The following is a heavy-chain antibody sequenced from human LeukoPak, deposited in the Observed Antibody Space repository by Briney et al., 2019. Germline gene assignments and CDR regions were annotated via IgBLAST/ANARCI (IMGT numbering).Heavy chain of an antibody. Sequence: KASETLSLTCTVSDGSISSYYWSWIRQPAGKGLEWIGRIYTSGSTNYNPSLKSRVTMSVDTSKNQFSLKLSSVTAADTAVYYCARDVYYYDSGSYYYFDYWGQGTLVTVSS. CDR3: ARDVYYYDSGSYYYFDY. D-gene: IGHD3-10*01. CDR1: DGSISSYY. J-gene: IGHJ4*02. V-gene: IGHV4-4*07. CDR2: IYTSGST.